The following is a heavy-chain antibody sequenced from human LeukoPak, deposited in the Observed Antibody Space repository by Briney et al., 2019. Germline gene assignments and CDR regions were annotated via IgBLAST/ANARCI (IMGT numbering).Heavy chain of an antibody. CDR1: GGSISSYY. CDR2: IYYSGST. Sequence: SETLSLTCTVSGGSISSYYWSWIRQPPGKGLEWIGYIYYSGSTNYNPSLKSRVTISVDTSNDQFSLKLSSVTAADTAVYYCARGMRSYSFDYWGQGTLVTVSS. CDR3: ARGMRSYSFDY. V-gene: IGHV4-59*01. J-gene: IGHJ4*02. D-gene: IGHD1-26*01.